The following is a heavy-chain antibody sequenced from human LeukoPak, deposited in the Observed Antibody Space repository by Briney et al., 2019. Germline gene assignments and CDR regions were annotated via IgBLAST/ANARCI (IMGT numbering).Heavy chain of an antibody. D-gene: IGHD2-15*01. V-gene: IGHV1-2*02. CDR2: INPNSGGT. Sequence: AAVRVSSMASGYTFTVYYMHWVRQAPGQGGGRMGWINPNSGGTNYAQKFQGRVTMTRDTSISTAYMELSRLRSDDTAVYYCARDFYCSGGSCYPGDWGQGTLVTVSS. CDR1: GYTFTVYY. CDR3: ARDFYCSGGSCYPGD. J-gene: IGHJ4*02.